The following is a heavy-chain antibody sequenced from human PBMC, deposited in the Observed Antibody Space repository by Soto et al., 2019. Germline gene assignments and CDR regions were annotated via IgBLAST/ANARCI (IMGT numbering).Heavy chain of an antibody. CDR3: ARAHDGPSGYYFDS. V-gene: IGHV4-30-2*01. CDR2: IYHTGSA. D-gene: IGHD3-22*01. Sequence: QVQLQESGSGLVKPSETLSLTCSVSGDSITSGGYSWSWIRQPPRRGLEWIGYIYHTGSASYSPSLKGRVTISVDKSKNQFSLSLNSVTAADTAIYYCARAHDGPSGYYFDSWGQGSLFTVSS. J-gene: IGHJ4*02. CDR1: GDSITSGGYS.